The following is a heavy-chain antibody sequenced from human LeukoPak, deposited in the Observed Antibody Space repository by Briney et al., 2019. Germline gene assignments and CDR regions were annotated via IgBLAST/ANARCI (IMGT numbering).Heavy chain of an antibody. CDR2: INSSGSKM. Sequence: GGSLRLSCVGSGFSFSNFEMNWVRQAPGKGLEWVSYINSSGSKMYYADSVKGRFTISRDNAKNSLYLQMNSLGVEDTGVYHCAREGFDSGGYYAFDMWGQGTKVTVSS. CDR1: GFSFSNFE. J-gene: IGHJ3*02. D-gene: IGHD3-22*01. CDR3: AREGFDSGGYYAFDM. V-gene: IGHV3-48*03.